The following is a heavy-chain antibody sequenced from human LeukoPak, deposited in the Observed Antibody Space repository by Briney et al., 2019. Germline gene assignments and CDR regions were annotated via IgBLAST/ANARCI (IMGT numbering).Heavy chain of an antibody. CDR1: GCACSSCA. Sequence: SENLSFTCSGCACSSCAICWVRQAPGPGLEWMGGMVPIFGTATYSQKFHGRGMITTEESTSTAYLELMSLMSAATAADYCERGIGREGYNSTDYYYYYIDVWGKETTVTVSS. CDR2: MVPIFGTA. V-gene: IGHV1-69*05. CDR3: ERGIGREGYNSTDYYYYYIDV. J-gene: IGHJ6*03. D-gene: IGHD5-24*01.